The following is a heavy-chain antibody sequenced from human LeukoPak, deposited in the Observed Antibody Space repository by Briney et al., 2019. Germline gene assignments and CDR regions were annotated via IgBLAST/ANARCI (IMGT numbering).Heavy chain of an antibody. J-gene: IGHJ4*02. D-gene: IGHD3-9*01. Sequence: GGSLRLSCAASGFTFSSYSMNWVRQAPGKGLEWVSSISSSSGYIYYADSVKGRFTISRDNAKNSLYLQMNSLRAEDTAVYYCARDRSAGILTGYYPFDYWGQGTLVTVPS. CDR2: ISSSSGYI. V-gene: IGHV3-21*01. CDR3: ARDRSAGILTGYYPFDY. CDR1: GFTFSSYS.